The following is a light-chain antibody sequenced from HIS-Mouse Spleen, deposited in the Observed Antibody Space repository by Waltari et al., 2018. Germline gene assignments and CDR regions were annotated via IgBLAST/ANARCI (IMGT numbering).Light chain of an antibody. CDR2: ADN. CDR1: SGSIASNH. V-gene: IGLV6-57*02. CDR3: QSYDSRYWG. Sequence: NFMLTQPHSVSESPGKTVTISCTGRSGSIASNHALWYQQRPGSAPTTVIHADNQRPSGVPDRFSGSIDSPSNSASLTVSGLKTEDEADYDCQSYDSRYWGFGGGTKLTVL. J-gene: IGLJ3*02.